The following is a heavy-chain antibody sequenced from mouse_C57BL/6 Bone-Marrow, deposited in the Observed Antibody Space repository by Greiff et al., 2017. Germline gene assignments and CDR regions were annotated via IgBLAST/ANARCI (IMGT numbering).Heavy chain of an antibody. J-gene: IGHJ3*01. Sequence: VQLQQPGAELVRPGTSVKLSCKASGYTFTSYWMHWVKQRPGQGLEWIGVIDPSDSYTNYNQKFKGKATLTVDTSSSTAYMQLSSLTSEDSAVYCCARFYYGSSMFAYWGQGTLVTVSA. D-gene: IGHD1-1*01. V-gene: IGHV1-59*01. CDR2: IDPSDSYT. CDR1: GYTFTSYW. CDR3: ARFYYGSSMFAY.